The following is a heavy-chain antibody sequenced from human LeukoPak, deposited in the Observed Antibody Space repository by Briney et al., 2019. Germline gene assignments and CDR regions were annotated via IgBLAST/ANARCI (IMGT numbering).Heavy chain of an antibody. D-gene: IGHD4-17*01. CDR1: GFSFTNYW. CDR3: ARAGSEGTTPDY. CDR2: INSDGSAT. Sequence: GGSLRLSCAASGFSFTNYWMHWVRQAPGKGLVWVSHINSDGSATRYADSVKGRFTISRDNSKNTLYLQMNSLRAEDTAVYYCARAGSEGTTPDYWGQGTLVTVSS. V-gene: IGHV3-74*01. J-gene: IGHJ4*02.